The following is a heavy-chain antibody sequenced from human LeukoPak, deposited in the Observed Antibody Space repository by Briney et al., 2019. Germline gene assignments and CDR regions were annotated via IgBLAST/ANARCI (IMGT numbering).Heavy chain of an antibody. V-gene: IGHV4-59*12. CDR2: IYYSGST. J-gene: IGHJ4*02. D-gene: IGHD5-12*01. CDR3: ARGPGYSGYDLDY. Sequence: SETLSLTCTVSGGSIGSYYWSWIRQPPGKGLEWIGYIYYSGSTNYNPSLKSRVTISVDTSKNQFSLKLSSVTAADTAVYYCARGPGYSGYDLDYWGQGTLVTVSS. CDR1: GGSIGSYY.